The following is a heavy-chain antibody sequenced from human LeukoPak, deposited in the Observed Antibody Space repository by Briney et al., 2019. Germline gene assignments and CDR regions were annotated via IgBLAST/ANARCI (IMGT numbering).Heavy chain of an antibody. D-gene: IGHD2-15*01. J-gene: IGHJ4*02. V-gene: IGHV3-30*18. CDR2: ISYDGSNK. CDR1: GFTFSSYG. Sequence: PGGSLRLSCAASGFTFSSYGMHWVRQAPGKGLEWVAVISYDGSNKYYADSVKGRFTISRDNSKNTLYLQMNSLRAEDTAVYYCAKDLNRYCSGGSCYWDYWGQGTLVTVSS. CDR3: AKDLNRYCSGGSCYWDY.